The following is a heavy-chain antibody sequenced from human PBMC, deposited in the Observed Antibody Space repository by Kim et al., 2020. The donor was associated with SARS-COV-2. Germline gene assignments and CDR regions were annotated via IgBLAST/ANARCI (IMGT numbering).Heavy chain of an antibody. CDR2: ISSSGGST. V-gene: IGHV3-23*01. CDR3: AKDMRLDRTSYYFDH. Sequence: GGSLRLSCTASGFTLRSYAMNWVRQAPGKGLEWVSGISSSGGSTNYADSVKGRFTISRDNSKNTLYLQMSSLRAEDTAVYYCAKDMRLDRTSYYFDHWGQGALVTVSS. D-gene: IGHD3-9*01. CDR1: GFTLRSYA. J-gene: IGHJ4*02.